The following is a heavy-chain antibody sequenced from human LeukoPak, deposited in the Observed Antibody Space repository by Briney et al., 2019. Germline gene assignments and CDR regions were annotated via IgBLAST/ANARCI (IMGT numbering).Heavy chain of an antibody. D-gene: IGHD5-18*01. CDR1: GFIFNSYA. Sequence: GGSLRLSCAASGFIFNSYAMSWVRQAPGKGLEWVSAISGSGGSTYYADSVKGRFTISRDNSKNTLYLQMNSLRAEDTAVYYCAKGGYSYGYQGDYWGQGTLVTVSS. CDR3: AKGGYSYGYQGDY. J-gene: IGHJ4*02. CDR2: ISGSGGST. V-gene: IGHV3-23*01.